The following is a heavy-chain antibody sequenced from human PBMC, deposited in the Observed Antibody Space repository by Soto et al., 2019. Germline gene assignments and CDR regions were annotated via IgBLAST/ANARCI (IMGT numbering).Heavy chain of an antibody. CDR3: ARVCEYYYDSSGYHNWFDP. V-gene: IGHV4-30-2*01. J-gene: IGHJ5*02. CDR2: IYHSGST. Sequence: PSETLSLTCAFSCGSIISGGYSWSWIRQPPGKGLEWIGYIYHSGSTYYNPSLKSRVTISVDRSKNQFSLKLSSVTAADTAVYYCARVCEYYYDSSGYHNWFDPWGQGTLVTVSS. D-gene: IGHD3-22*01. CDR1: CGSIISGGYS.